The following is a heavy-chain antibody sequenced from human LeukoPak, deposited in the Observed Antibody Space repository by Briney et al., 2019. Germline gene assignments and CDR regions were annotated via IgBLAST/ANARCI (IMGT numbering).Heavy chain of an antibody. Sequence: GGSLRLSCAASGFTFSSYSMNWVRQAPGKGLEWVSYISSSSSTIYYADSVKGRFTISRDNAKNSPYLQMNSLRDEDTAVYYCARELRDYYDSSGYGLDYWGQGTLVTVSS. CDR1: GFTFSSYS. CDR2: ISSSSSTI. CDR3: ARELRDYYDSSGYGLDY. J-gene: IGHJ4*02. V-gene: IGHV3-48*02. D-gene: IGHD3-22*01.